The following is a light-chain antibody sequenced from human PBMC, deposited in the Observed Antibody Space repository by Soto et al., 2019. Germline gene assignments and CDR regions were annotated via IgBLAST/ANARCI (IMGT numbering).Light chain of an antibody. CDR2: SHN. CDR3: EAWDDSLKGYV. Sequence: QSVLTQPPSASGTPGQRVTISCSGSSSNIGSNTVNWYQQLPGTAPKLLIYSHNQRPSGVPDRFSGSKSGTSASLAISGLQSGDEADYYCEAWDDSLKGYVFGTGTKVTV. J-gene: IGLJ1*01. CDR1: SSNIGSNT. V-gene: IGLV1-44*01.